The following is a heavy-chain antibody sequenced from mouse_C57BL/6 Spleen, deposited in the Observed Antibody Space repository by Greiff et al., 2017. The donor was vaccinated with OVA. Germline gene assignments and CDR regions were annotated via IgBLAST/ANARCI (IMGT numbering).Heavy chain of an antibody. J-gene: IGHJ2*01. D-gene: IGHD3-2*02. V-gene: IGHV1-81*01. CDR3: ARLGDSSGYEDFDY. Sequence: VQLQQSGAELARPGASVKLSCKASGYTFTSSGISWVKQRTGQGLEWIGEIYPRSGNTYYNEKFKGKATLTADKSSSTAYMELRSLTSEDSAVYFCARLGDSSGYEDFDYWGQGTTLTVSS. CDR2: IYPRSGNT. CDR1: GYTFTSSG.